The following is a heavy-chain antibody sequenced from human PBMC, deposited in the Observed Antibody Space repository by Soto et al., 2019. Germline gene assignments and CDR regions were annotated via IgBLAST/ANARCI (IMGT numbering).Heavy chain of an antibody. Sequence: SETLSLTCAVYGGSFSGYYWSWIRQPPGKGLEWIGEVNHSGSTNYNPSLKSRVTISVDTSKNQFSLKLSSVTAADTAVYYCARGTTGDFWSGYYKKGWFDPWGQGTLVTVSS. CDR2: VNHSGST. J-gene: IGHJ5*02. D-gene: IGHD3-3*01. CDR3: ARGTTGDFWSGYYKKGWFDP. V-gene: IGHV4-34*01. CDR1: GGSFSGYY.